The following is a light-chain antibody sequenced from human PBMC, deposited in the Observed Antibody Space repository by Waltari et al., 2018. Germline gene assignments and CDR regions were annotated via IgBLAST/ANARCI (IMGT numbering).Light chain of an antibody. V-gene: IGLV3-21*02. CDR1: SVGRER. CDR3: QLWDGITDHWV. J-gene: IGLJ3*02. CDR2: DDS. Sequence: SHVLTQPPSVSVAPGQTAKLTCVRNSVGRERVHWYQQKSGRAPAVVGYDDSARPSGIPERMSGAKSGNTATLTIARVEAGDEADYYCQLWDGITDHWVFGGGTKVTVL.